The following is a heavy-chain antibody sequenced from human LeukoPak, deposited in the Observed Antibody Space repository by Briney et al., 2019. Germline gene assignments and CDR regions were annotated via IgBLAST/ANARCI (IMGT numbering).Heavy chain of an antibody. CDR3: AKRPYDFWSGYWFDY. J-gene: IGHJ4*02. CDR1: GFTFSSYS. D-gene: IGHD3-3*01. Sequence: GGSLRLSCAASGFTFSSYSINWVRQAPGKGLEWVSYISSSNSAIYYADSVKGRFTISRDNSKNTLYLQMNTLRAEDTAVYYCAKRPYDFWSGYWFDYWGQGTLVTVSS. V-gene: IGHV3-48*01. CDR2: ISSSNSAI.